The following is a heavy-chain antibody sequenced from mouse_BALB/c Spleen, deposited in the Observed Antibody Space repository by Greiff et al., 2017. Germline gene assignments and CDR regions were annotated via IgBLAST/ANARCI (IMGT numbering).Heavy chain of an antibody. Sequence: VLLVESGPGLVAPSQSLSITCTVSGFSLTSYGVHWVRQPPGKGLEWLGVIWAGGSTNYNSALMSRLSISKDNSKSQVFLKMNSLQTDDTAMYYCARVGYWYFDVWGAGTTVTVSS. CDR1: GFSLTSYG. CDR2: IWAGGST. CDR3: ARVGYWYFDV. V-gene: IGHV2-9*02. J-gene: IGHJ1*01.